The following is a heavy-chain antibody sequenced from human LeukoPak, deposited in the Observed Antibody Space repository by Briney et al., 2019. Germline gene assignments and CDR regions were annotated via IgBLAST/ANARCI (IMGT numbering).Heavy chain of an antibody. Sequence: GGSLRLSCAASGFTFSSYWMHWVRQAPGKGLVWVSRIKNDGSSTSYADSVKGRFTISRDNAKNTPYLQMNSLRVEDTAVYYCARDAFGVDKSPFWGQGTLVTVSS. D-gene: IGHD3-3*01. CDR3: ARDAFGVDKSPF. V-gene: IGHV3-74*01. CDR1: GFTFSSYW. CDR2: IKNDGSST. J-gene: IGHJ4*02.